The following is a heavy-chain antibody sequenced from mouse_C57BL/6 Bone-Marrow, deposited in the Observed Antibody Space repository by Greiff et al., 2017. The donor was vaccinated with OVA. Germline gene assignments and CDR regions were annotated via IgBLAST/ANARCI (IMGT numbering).Heavy chain of an antibody. CDR3: ARYIKGYLWYFDV. D-gene: IGHD2-3*01. J-gene: IGHJ1*03. CDR2: LLPPSPFYTT. Sequence: EVKVVESGGGLVQPGGSLSLSCAASGFTFTDYYMSWVRQPPGKALEFFFFLLPPSPFYTTEYSASVKGRFTISRDNSQSILYLQMNALRAEDSATYYCARYIKGYLWYFDVWGTGTTVTVSS. CDR1: GFTFTDYY. V-gene: IGHV7-3*01.